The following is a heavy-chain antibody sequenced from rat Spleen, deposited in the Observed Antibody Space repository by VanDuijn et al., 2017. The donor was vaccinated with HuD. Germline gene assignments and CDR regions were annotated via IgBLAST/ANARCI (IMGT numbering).Heavy chain of an antibody. CDR1: GFTFSNYV. CDR3: ATDGVYYGFDWFAY. Sequence: EVQLVESGGGLVQPGRSLKLSCAASGFTFSNYVMAWVRQAPTKGLEWVASISTGGGNTYYRDSVRGRFTISSDTTRSTLYLQMDSLRSEDTATYYCATDGVYYGFDWFAYWGQGTLVTVSS. J-gene: IGHJ3*01. V-gene: IGHV5-27*01. D-gene: IGHD1-6*01. CDR2: ISTGGGNT.